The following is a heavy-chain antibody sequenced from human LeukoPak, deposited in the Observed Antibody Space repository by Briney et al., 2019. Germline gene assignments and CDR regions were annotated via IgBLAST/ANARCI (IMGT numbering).Heavy chain of an antibody. CDR2: IYYSGST. D-gene: IGHD1-26*01. J-gene: IGHJ4*02. V-gene: IGHV4-39*07. Sequence: MPSETLSLTCTVSGGSISSSDYYWGWIRQPPGKGLEWVGSIYYSGSTYYNPSIKSRVTISVDTSKNHLSLKLNSVTAADTAVYYCVRSQFGRSAGAIDYWGQGILVTVSS. CDR3: VRSQFGRSAGAIDY. CDR1: GGSISSSDYY.